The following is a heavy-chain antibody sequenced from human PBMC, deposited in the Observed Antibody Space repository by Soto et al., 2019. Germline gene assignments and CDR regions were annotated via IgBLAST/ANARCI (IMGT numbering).Heavy chain of an antibody. CDR1: GFTFSSYW. CDR3: AREAEPYDILTGYFVGYYGMDV. Sequence: GGSLRLSCAASGFTFSSYWMHWVRQAPGKGLVWVSRINSDGSSTSYADSVKGRFTISRDNAKNTLYLQMNSLRAEDTAVYYCAREAEPYDILTGYFVGYYGMDVWGQGTTVTVS. D-gene: IGHD3-9*01. V-gene: IGHV3-74*01. CDR2: INSDGSST. J-gene: IGHJ6*02.